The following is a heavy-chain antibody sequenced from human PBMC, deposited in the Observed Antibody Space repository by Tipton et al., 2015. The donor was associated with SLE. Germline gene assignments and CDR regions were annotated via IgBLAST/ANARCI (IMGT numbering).Heavy chain of an antibody. J-gene: IGHJ4*02. V-gene: IGHV4-31*03. D-gene: IGHD3-16*01. Sequence: TLSLTCTVSSGSVSSGAYYWSWIRQHPGKGLEWIGYVFSSGTTYYNPSLQGRLSISLDTSKKQLSLKLSSVTSADTAVYYCATQGYYDSSFDYWGQGTLVTVSS. CDR2: VFSSGTT. CDR3: ATQGYYDSSFDY. CDR1: SGSVSSGAYY.